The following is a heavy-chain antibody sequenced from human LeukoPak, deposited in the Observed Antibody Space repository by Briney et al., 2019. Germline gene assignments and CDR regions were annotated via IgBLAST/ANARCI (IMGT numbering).Heavy chain of an antibody. D-gene: IGHD3-22*01. Sequence: GASVKVSCKVSGYTLTELSMHWVRQPPGKGLEWMGGFDPEDGETIYAQKFQGRVTMTEDTSTDTAYMELSSLRSEDTAVYYCATSSAYYYDSSGYFHWGQGTLVTVSS. CDR3: ATSSAYYYDSSGYFH. J-gene: IGHJ4*02. V-gene: IGHV1-24*01. CDR1: GYTLTELS. CDR2: FDPEDGET.